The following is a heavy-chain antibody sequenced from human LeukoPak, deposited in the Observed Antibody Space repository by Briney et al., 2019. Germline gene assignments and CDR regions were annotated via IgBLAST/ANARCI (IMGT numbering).Heavy chain of an antibody. V-gene: IGHV1-18*01. D-gene: IGHD6-13*01. CDR3: ARDGGHSSSWCWGGYYYYGMDV. Sequence: ASVKVSCKASGYTFTSYGISWVRQAPGQGLEWMGWISAYNGNTNYAQKLQGRVTMTTDTSTSTAYMELRSLRSDDTAGYYCARDGGHSSSWCWGGYYYYGMDVWGQGTTATVSS. CDR1: GYTFTSYG. J-gene: IGHJ6*02. CDR2: ISAYNGNT.